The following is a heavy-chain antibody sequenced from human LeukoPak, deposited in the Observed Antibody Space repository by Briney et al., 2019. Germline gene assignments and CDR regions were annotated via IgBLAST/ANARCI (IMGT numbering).Heavy chain of an antibody. Sequence: PGGSLRLSCAASGFIFSNYGMHWVRQAPGKGLEWVSFIRYDGSHKHYADSVKGRLTISREDSKKTLYLQMNSLRPEDTAMYYCAKDLLKEGSYGSGIDWFDPWGQGAQVTVSS. V-gene: IGHV3-30*02. J-gene: IGHJ5*02. CDR2: IRYDGSHK. CDR3: AKDLLKEGSYGSGIDWFDP. CDR1: GFIFSNYG. D-gene: IGHD3-10*01.